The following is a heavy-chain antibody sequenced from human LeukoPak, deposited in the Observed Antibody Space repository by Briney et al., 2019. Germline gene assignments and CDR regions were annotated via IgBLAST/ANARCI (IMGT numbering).Heavy chain of an antibody. Sequence: SETLSLTCTVSGGSISSYYWSWIRQPPGKGLEWIGYIYYSGTTKYNPSLKSRVTISVDTSKNQFSLKLSSVTAADTAVYYCVRPTYYSDSSGYWYYFNHWGQGTLVTVSS. CDR1: GGSISSYY. V-gene: IGHV4-59*08. D-gene: IGHD3-22*01. CDR2: IYYSGTT. CDR3: VRPTYYSDSSGYWYYFNH. J-gene: IGHJ4*02.